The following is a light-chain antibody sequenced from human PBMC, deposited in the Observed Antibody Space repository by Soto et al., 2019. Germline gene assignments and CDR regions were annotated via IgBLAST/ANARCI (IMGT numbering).Light chain of an antibody. CDR3: QQRSNSWT. J-gene: IGKJ1*01. CDR2: DAS. V-gene: IGKV3-11*01. CDR1: QSVSSY. Sequence: EIVLTQSSATLSLSPGERATLSCRASQSVSSYLAWYQQKPGRAPRLLIYDASNRATGIPARFSGSGSGTDFTLTISSLEPEDFAAYYCQQRSNSWTFGQGTKVEIK.